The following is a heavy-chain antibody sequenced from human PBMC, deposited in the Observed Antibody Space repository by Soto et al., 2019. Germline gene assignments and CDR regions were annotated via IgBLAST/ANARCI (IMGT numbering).Heavy chain of an antibody. V-gene: IGHV3-23*01. D-gene: IGHD2-15*01. CDR1: GFTFSSYA. J-gene: IGHJ6*02. Sequence: EVQLLESGGGLVQPGGSLRLSCAASGFTFSSYAMSWVRQAPGKGLEWVSAISGSGGSTYYADSVKGRFTISRDNSKNTLYLQMNSLRAEDTAVYYCAKYGRWVVDFYCYGMDVWCHGTTVTVSS. CDR2: ISGSGGST. CDR3: AKYGRWVVDFYCYGMDV.